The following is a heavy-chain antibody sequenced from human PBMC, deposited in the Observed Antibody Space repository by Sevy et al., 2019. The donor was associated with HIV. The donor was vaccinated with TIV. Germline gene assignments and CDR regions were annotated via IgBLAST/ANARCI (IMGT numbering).Heavy chain of an antibody. CDR2: ISNSGSTT. Sequence: GESLKISCAASGFRFNYHNMNWVRQAPGKGLEWISYISNSGSTTYLADSVRGRFTISRDNAKNSHFLEMDNLTDEDTAVYYCAREGNRERQTIPLDSWGRGIQVTVSS. J-gene: IGHJ4*02. D-gene: IGHD6-25*01. V-gene: IGHV3-48*02. CDR1: GFRFNYHN. CDR3: AREGNRERQTIPLDS.